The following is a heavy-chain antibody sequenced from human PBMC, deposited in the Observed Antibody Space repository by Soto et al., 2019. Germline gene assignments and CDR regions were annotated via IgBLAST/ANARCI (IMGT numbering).Heavy chain of an antibody. Sequence: EVQLLESGGGLVQPGGSLRLSCAASGFTLGTYVMTWVRQAPGKGLEWVSAISGSGGSTNYADPVKGRFTISRDNTKNTLYLQMNSLRVEDTAVYYCAKDRKGSDCSGGTCYSFDYWGQGTLVTVPS. CDR1: GFTLGTYV. CDR3: AKDRKGSDCSGGTCYSFDY. CDR2: ISGSGGST. V-gene: IGHV3-23*01. J-gene: IGHJ4*02. D-gene: IGHD2-15*01.